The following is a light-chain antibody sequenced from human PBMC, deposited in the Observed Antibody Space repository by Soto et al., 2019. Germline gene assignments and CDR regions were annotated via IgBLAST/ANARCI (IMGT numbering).Light chain of an antibody. J-gene: IGLJ1*01. Sequence: QSVLTQPASLSGSPGQAITISCTGKSNYVGSYNLVSWYQQHPGKAPKLMIYEVSKRPSGVSNRFSGSKSGNTASLTISGLQAEDEADYYCCSYAGSSTYVFGTGTKVTVL. CDR2: EVS. CDR3: CSYAGSSTYV. CDR1: SNYVGSYNL. V-gene: IGLV2-23*02.